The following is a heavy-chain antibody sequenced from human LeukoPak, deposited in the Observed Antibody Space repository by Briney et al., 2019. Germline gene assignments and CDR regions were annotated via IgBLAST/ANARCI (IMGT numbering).Heavy chain of an antibody. CDR3: AKVLTGDGYYYYGMDV. Sequence: GGSLRLSCAASGFTFSSYAMSWVRQAPGKGLEWVSAISDSGGSTYYADSVKGRFTISRDNSKNTLYLQMNSLRAEDTAVYYCAKVLTGDGYYYYGMDVWGQGTTVTVSS. CDR1: GFTFSSYA. D-gene: IGHD7-27*01. CDR2: ISDSGGST. J-gene: IGHJ6*02. V-gene: IGHV3-23*01.